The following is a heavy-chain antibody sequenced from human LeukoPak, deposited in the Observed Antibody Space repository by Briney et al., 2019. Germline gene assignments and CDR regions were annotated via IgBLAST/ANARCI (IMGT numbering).Heavy chain of an antibody. CDR1: GYTFTGYY. Sequence: GASVKVSCKASGYTFTGYYMHWVRQAPGQGLEWMGWINPNSGGTNYAQKFQGRVTMTRDTSISTAYMELSRLRSDDTAVYYCARALKTPLVPAAIYLYLDYWGQGTLVTVSS. V-gene: IGHV1-2*02. CDR2: INPNSGGT. J-gene: IGHJ4*02. CDR3: ARALKTPLVPAAIYLYLDY. D-gene: IGHD2-2*01.